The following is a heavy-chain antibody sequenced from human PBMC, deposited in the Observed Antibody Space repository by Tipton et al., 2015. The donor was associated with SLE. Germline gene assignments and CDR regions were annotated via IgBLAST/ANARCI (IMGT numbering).Heavy chain of an antibody. Sequence: TLSLTCAVYGGSFSGYYWSWIRQPPGKGLEWIGEINHSGSTNYNPSLKTRVTISVDTSKNQFSLKLNSVTAADTAVYYCARRVAAASFDPWGQGTLVTVSS. V-gene: IGHV4-34*01. CDR2: INHSGST. CDR1: GGSFSGYY. D-gene: IGHD6-13*01. CDR3: ARRVAAASFDP. J-gene: IGHJ5*02.